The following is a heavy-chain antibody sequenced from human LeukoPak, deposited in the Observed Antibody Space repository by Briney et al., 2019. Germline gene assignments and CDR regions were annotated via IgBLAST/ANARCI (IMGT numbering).Heavy chain of an antibody. CDR1: GFTVSSNY. V-gene: IGHV3-53*05. J-gene: IGHJ3*02. D-gene: IGHD3-16*01. CDR2: IYSGGIT. Sequence: GGSLRLSCAASGFTVSSNYVTWVRQAPGKGLEWVSVIYSGGITYYADSVKGRFTISRDNSKNTLYLQMNSLRAEDTAVYYCARERFRGGEGAFDIWGQGTMVTVSS. CDR3: ARERFRGGEGAFDI.